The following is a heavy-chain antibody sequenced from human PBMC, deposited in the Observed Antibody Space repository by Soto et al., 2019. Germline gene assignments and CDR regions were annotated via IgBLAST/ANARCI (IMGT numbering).Heavy chain of an antibody. Sequence: EVQLVESGGGLVQPGGSLRLSCAASGFTFTGYWMHWVRQAPGKGLVWVSRINSDGSSTNYADSVKGRFTISRDNGXNMVYLQMSSLRAEDRAVYYFASGLVEYSSSWFDYWGQGTPVTVSS. D-gene: IGHD6-13*01. CDR3: ASGLVEYSSSWFDY. CDR1: GFTFTGYW. V-gene: IGHV3-74*01. J-gene: IGHJ5*01. CDR2: INSDGSST.